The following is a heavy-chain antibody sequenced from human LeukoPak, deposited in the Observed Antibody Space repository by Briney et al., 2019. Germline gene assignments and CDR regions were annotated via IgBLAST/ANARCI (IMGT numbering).Heavy chain of an antibody. V-gene: IGHV1-69*13. CDR3: ARVSEYDYVWGSRPFDY. J-gene: IGHJ4*02. D-gene: IGHD3-16*01. CDR1: GGTFISYA. CDR2: IIPIFGTA. Sequence: SVKVSCKASGGTFISYAISWVRQAPGQGLEWMGGIIPIFGTANYAQKFQGRVTITADESTSTAYMELSSLRSEDTAVYYCARVSEYDYVWGSRPFDYWGQGTLSPSPQ.